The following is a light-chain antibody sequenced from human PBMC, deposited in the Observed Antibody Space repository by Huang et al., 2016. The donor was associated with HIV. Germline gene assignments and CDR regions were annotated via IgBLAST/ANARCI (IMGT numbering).Light chain of an antibody. CDR1: QGVSSN. J-gene: IGKJ3*01. CDR2: GAS. Sequence: IVMTQSPATLSLSPGERATLSCRPSQGVSSNLAWYQQESGQAPRLLIYGASTRATGIPARFSGSGSGTEFTLTISSLQSEDFAVYYCQQYNNWPRTFGPGTKVDVK. V-gene: IGKV3-15*01. CDR3: QQYNNWPRT.